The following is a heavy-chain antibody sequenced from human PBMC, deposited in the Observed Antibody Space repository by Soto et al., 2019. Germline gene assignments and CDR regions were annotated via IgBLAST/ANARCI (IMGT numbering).Heavy chain of an antibody. J-gene: IGHJ4*02. V-gene: IGHV3-9*01. CDR3: ATDTGQN. CDR1: GLTFDHYD. CDR2: ISWNSNNM. Sequence: SLRLSCAASGLTFDHYDMLWVRQAPGKGLECVSGISWNSNNMAYADSVKGRFHITRHNAKNSRHLQMNRLSAEDRAFYFCATDTGQNWGQGTLVTVSS.